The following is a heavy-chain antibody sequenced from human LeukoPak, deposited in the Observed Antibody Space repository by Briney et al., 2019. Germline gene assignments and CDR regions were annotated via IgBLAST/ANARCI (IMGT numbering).Heavy chain of an antibody. Sequence: SETLSLTCVVSGGSVSGYYWGWIRQPPGRGLEWIGYVYYSGSTNYNPSFKSRITISVDTPRNQFSLQLSSVTAADTAVYYCARIHRYCSGGACYVLDNWGQGTLVAVSS. V-gene: IGHV4-59*02. D-gene: IGHD2-15*01. CDR3: ARIHRYCSGGACYVLDN. J-gene: IGHJ4*02. CDR1: GGSVSGYY. CDR2: VYYSGST.